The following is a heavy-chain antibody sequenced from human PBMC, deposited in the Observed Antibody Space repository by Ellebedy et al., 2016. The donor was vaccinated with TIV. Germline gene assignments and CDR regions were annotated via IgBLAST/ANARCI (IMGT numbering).Heavy chain of an antibody. CDR1: GFTFSDYY. Sequence: GESLKISCAASGFTFSDYYMSWIRQAPGKGLEWVSYISSSGSTIYYADSVKGRFTISRDNAKNSLYLQMNSLRAEDTAVYYCARDRSYYYGSGSPLDVWGQGTTVTVSS. V-gene: IGHV3-11*04. D-gene: IGHD3-10*01. CDR2: ISSSGSTI. J-gene: IGHJ6*02. CDR3: ARDRSYYYGSGSPLDV.